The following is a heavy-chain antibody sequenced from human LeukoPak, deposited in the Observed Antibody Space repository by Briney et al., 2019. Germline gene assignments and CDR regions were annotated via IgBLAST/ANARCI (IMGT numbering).Heavy chain of an antibody. Sequence: ASVKVSCKASGYTFTGYYRHWVRQAPGQGLEWMGRINPNSGSTNYAQHFQGRVTMTRDTSSSTAYMELSRLRSDDTAVYYCASRGGTAMTWGDYWGQGTLVTVSS. D-gene: IGHD2-15*01. CDR1: GYTFTGYY. V-gene: IGHV1-2*06. CDR2: INPNSGST. J-gene: IGHJ4*02. CDR3: ASRGGTAMTWGDY.